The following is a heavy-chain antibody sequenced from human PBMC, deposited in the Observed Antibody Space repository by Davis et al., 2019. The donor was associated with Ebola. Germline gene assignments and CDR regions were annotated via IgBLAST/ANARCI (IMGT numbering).Heavy chain of an antibody. J-gene: IGHJ6*02. CDR2: INSDGTST. V-gene: IGHV3-74*01. Sequence: GESLKISCVVSGFSFSDYYMSWVRQAPGKGLVWVSRINSDGTSTSYADSVKGRFIISRDNAKNTLYLQMSSLRAEDTAVYYCVKMFGGMDVWGQGTTVTVSS. D-gene: IGHD3-16*01. CDR3: VKMFGGMDV. CDR1: GFSFSDYY.